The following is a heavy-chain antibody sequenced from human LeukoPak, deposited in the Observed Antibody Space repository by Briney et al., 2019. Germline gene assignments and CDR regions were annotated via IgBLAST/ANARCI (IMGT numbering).Heavy chain of an antibody. CDR1: GYTFTNYG. J-gene: IGHJ4*02. CDR2: INPSGGST. D-gene: IGHD2/OR15-2a*01. CDR3: AREWELLSFDY. V-gene: IGHV1-46*01. Sequence: ASVKVSCKASGYTFTNYGITWVRQAPGQGLEWMGIINPSGGSTSYAQKFQGRVTMTRDMSTSTVYMELSSLRSEDTAVYYCAREWELLSFDYWGQGTLVTVSS.